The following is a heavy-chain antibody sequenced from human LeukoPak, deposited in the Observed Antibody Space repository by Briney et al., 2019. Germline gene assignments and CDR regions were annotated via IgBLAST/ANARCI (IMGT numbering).Heavy chain of an antibody. CDR3: TKRVKYGGTWDHFAD. CDR1: GFTFDNYR. J-gene: IGHJ4*02. CDR2: VNADGGNT. Sequence: GGSLRLSCAASGFTFDNYRMSWVRQAPGKGLEWVSTVNADGGNTYYADSVKGRFTISRDNSKSTLILQMNSLRIEDTALYYCTKRVKYGGTWDHFADWGQGTLVTVSS. V-gene: IGHV3-23*01. D-gene: IGHD1-26*01.